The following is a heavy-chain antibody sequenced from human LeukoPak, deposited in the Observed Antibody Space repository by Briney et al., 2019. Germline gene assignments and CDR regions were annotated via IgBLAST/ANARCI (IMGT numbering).Heavy chain of an antibody. CDR1: GFTVSSNY. CDR3: ARARITPIIRYFDY. V-gene: IGHV3-53*01. D-gene: IGHD3-10*01. CDR2: IYSGGST. Sequence: GGSLRLSCAASGFTVSSNYMSWVRQAPGKGLEWVSVIYSGGSTYYADSVKGRFTISRDNSKNTLYLQMNSLRAEDTAVYYCARARITPIIRYFDYWGQGTLVTVSS. J-gene: IGHJ4*02.